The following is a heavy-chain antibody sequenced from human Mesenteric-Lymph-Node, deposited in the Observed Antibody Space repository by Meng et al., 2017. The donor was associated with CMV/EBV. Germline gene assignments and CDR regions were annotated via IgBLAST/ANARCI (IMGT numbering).Heavy chain of an antibody. D-gene: IGHD3-10*01. CDR3: ARDHLWFGELLDY. Sequence: SETLSLSCTVSGGSISSSSYYWGWIRQPPGKGLEWIGSIYYSGSTYYNPSLKSRVTISVDTSKNQFSLKLSSVTAADTAVYYCARDHLWFGELLDYWGQGTLVTVSS. CDR1: GGSISSSSYY. J-gene: IGHJ4*02. CDR2: IYYSGST. V-gene: IGHV4-39*07.